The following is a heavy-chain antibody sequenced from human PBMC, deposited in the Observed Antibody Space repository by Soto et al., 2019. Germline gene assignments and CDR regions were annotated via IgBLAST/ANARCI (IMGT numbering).Heavy chain of an antibody. D-gene: IGHD2-21*01. CDR1: GYIFTNYY. V-gene: IGHV1-46*01. CDR3: ARGLYSGDK. CDR2: INHNGGGT. Sequence: QVRLVQSGAEVKKPGASVKVSCKASGYIFTNYYIHWVRQAPGQGLEWMAIINHNGGGTNCAQEFKGRITLTRDKSTSTVYMDLSSLTSEDTAVYYCARGLYSGDKWGQGTLVTVSS. J-gene: IGHJ4*02.